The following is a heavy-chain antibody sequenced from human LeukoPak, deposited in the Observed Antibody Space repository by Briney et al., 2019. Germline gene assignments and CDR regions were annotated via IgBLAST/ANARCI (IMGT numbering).Heavy chain of an antibody. CDR2: ISWNSGSI. V-gene: IGHV3-9*01. CDR3: AKGRDKYQLLSKNWFDP. D-gene: IGHD2-2*01. CDR1: GFTFDDYA. J-gene: IGHJ5*02. Sequence: GGSLRLSCAASGFTFDDYAMHWVRQAPGKGLEWVSGISWNSGSIGYADSVKGRFTISRDNAKNSLYPQMNSLRAEDTALYYCAKGRDKYQLLSKNWFDPWGQGTLVTVSS.